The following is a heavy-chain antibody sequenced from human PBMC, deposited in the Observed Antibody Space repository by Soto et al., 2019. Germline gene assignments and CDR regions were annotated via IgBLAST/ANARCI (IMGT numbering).Heavy chain of an antibody. D-gene: IGHD6-19*01. CDR2: ISSSSSYI. Sequence: PGGSLRLSCAASVFTFSIYSMNWVRQAPGKGLEWVSSISSSSSYIYYADSVKGRFTIPRDNAKNSLYLQMNSLRAEDTAVYYCARDGRFSLAGNNNYYFDYWGQGTLVTVSS. J-gene: IGHJ4*02. V-gene: IGHV3-21*01. CDR3: ARDGRFSLAGNNNYYFDY. CDR1: VFTFSIYS.